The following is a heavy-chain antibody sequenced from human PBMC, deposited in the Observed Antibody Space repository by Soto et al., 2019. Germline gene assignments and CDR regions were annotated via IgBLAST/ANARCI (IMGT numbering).Heavy chain of an antibody. CDR1: GFPFSTSW. Sequence: GGSLRLSCAASGFPFSTSWMDWVRQAPGKGLEWVANISPDGSQTYYVDSVKGRFTVSRDNAENSVYLQLHSLRVEDTAVYYCSWTLNYWGQGTLVTVSS. CDR2: ISPDGSQT. J-gene: IGHJ4*02. CDR3: SWTLNY. V-gene: IGHV3-7*01.